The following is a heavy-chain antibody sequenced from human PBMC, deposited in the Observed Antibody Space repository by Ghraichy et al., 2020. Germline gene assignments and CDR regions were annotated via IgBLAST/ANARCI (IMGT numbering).Heavy chain of an antibody. Sequence: SETLSLTCTVSGGSFGNYYWSWIRQPPGKRLEWLGYIYPYVGSNTPNPSLAIRITMSMEASRNQFSLKLKSVTAADKAVYYCASNLYDDPLWGHGVQVTVSS. J-gene: IGHJ4*01. CDR3: ASNLYDDPL. CDR1: GGSFGNYY. CDR2: IYPYVGSN. V-gene: IGHV4-59*01. D-gene: IGHD3-3*01.